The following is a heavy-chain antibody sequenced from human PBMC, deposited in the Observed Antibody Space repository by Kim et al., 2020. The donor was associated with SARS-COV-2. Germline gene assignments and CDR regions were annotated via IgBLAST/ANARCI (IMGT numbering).Heavy chain of an antibody. Sequence: KYMPAPGEGRFTISRDKSKNRLYLQINSLRAEDTAVDYCARDRLGEYGMDVWGQGTTVTVSS. CDR2: K. V-gene: IGHV3-30*07. J-gene: IGHJ6*02. D-gene: IGHD3-16*01. CDR3: ARDRLGEYGMDV.